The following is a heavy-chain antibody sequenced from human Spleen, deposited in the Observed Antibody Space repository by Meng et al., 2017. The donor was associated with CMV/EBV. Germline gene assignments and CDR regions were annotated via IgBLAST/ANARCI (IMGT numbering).Heavy chain of an antibody. CDR1: GESLSGYF. D-gene: IGHD1-1*01. Sequence: SETLSLTCAVYGESLSGYFWSWIRQPPGKGLEWIGEISHSGTSNYNPSLKSRVTMSLDTSKNQVSLKLTSVTAADTADYYCARLLLERRGGYFEFWGQGTRVTVS. CDR2: ISHSGTS. V-gene: IGHV4-34*01. J-gene: IGHJ4*02. CDR3: ARLLLERRGGYFEF.